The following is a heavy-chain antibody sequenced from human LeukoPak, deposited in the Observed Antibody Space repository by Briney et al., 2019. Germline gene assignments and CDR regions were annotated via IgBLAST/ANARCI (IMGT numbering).Heavy chain of an antibody. J-gene: IGHJ4*02. CDR1: GFTFSSYG. Sequence: GGSLRLSCAASGFTFSSYGMHWVRQAPGKGLEWVAVIWYDGSNKYYADSVKGRFTISRDNSKNTLYLQMNSLRAEDTAVYYCAKENSIAVAGSTFDYWGQGTLVTVSS. V-gene: IGHV3-33*06. D-gene: IGHD6-19*01. CDR3: AKENSIAVAGSTFDY. CDR2: IWYDGSNK.